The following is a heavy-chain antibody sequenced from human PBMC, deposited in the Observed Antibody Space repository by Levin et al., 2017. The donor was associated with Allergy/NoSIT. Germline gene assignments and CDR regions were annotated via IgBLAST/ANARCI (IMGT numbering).Heavy chain of an antibody. CDR1: GYKFTTYW. CDR2: IYPGDSDT. J-gene: IGHJ6*02. D-gene: IGHD6-19*01. Sequence: KHGESLKISCQGSGYKFTTYWIGWVRQMPGKGLEWMGVIYPGDSDTRYSPSFQGQVTISVDKSISTTYLHWNSLKASDTAVYYCARHQNVAGSHSFYKGMDVWGQGTTVTVSS. V-gene: IGHV5-51*01. CDR3: ARHQNVAGSHSFYKGMDV.